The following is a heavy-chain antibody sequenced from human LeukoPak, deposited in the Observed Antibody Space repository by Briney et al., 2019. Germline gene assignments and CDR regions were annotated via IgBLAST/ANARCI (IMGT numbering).Heavy chain of an antibody. CDR2: ISYDGSNK. D-gene: IGHD5-24*01. J-gene: IGHJ3*02. V-gene: IGHV3-30*04. CDR1: GFTFSSYA. CDR3: ARDGYNQEGIDAFDI. Sequence: PGGSLRLSCAASGFTFSSYAMHWVRQAPGKGLEWVAVISYDGSNKYYADSVKGRFTISRDNAKNSLYLQMNSLRAEDTAVYYCARDGYNQEGIDAFDIWGQGTMVTVSS.